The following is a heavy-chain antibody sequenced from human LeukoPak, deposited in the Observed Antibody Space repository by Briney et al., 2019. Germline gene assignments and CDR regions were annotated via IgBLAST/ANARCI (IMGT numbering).Heavy chain of an antibody. Sequence: GSLRLSCAASGFTFSSYWMSWIRQHPGKGLEWIGYIYYSGSTYYNPSLKSRVTISVDTSKNQFSLKLSSVTAADTAVYYCARRKDYYDSSGYLYWGQGTLVTVSS. CDR2: IYYSGST. D-gene: IGHD3-22*01. J-gene: IGHJ4*02. V-gene: IGHV4-59*04. CDR3: ARRKDYYDSSGYLY. CDR1: GFTFSSYW.